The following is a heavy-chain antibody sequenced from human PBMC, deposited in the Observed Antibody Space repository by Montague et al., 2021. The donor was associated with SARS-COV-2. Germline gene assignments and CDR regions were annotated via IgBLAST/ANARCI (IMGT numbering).Heavy chain of an antibody. J-gene: IGHJ4*02. Sequence: SETLSLTCDVSGDSISSYYWSWIWQSPGKGLEWIGFVHYTGSTKYTPSLKTRVTLSLDTPKNHFSLKLRSVTAAATAIYYCARAQNTCFIANCVNYFDVWGLGALVTVSS. CDR2: VHYTGST. CDR3: ARAQNTCFIANCVNYFDV. V-gene: IGHV4-59*01. D-gene: IGHD1-1*01. CDR1: GDSISSYY.